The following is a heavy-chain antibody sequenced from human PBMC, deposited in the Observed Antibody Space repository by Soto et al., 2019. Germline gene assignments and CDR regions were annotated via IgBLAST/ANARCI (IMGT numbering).Heavy chain of an antibody. Sequence: SETLSLTCTVSGGSISSYYWSWIRQPPGMGLEWIGYIYYSGSTNYNPSLKSRVTISVDTSKNQFSLKLSSVTAADTAVYYCARECYSSGDYYYYDMDVLDQGTPVTVS. CDR1: GGSISSYY. J-gene: IGHJ6*02. CDR3: ARECYSSGDYYYYDMDV. D-gene: IGHD3-22*01. V-gene: IGHV4-59*01. CDR2: IYYSGST.